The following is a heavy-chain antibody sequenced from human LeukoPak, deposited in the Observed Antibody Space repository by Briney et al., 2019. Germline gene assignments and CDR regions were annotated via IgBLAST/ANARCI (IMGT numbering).Heavy chain of an antibody. CDR2: IYYSGST. CDR1: GGSISGSSYY. Sequence: SETLSLTCTVSGGSISGSSYYWGWIRQPPGKGLEWMGSIYYSGSTYYNPSLKSRVTISVDTSKNQFSLKLSSVTAADTAVYYCASDPNSSSSDFDYWGQGTLVTVSS. J-gene: IGHJ4*02. V-gene: IGHV4-39*01. D-gene: IGHD6-6*01. CDR3: ASDPNSSSSDFDY.